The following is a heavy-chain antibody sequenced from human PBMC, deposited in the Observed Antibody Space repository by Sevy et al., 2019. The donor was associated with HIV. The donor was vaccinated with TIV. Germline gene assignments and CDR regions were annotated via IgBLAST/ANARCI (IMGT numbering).Heavy chain of an antibody. J-gene: IGHJ4*02. CDR3: AKRYSGNNPFDF. CDR2: ISVSGGTT. D-gene: IGHD5-12*01. V-gene: IGHV3-23*01. CDR1: GFTFSSYA. Sequence: GGSLRLSCAASGFTFSSYAMTWVRQAPGKGLEWVSIISVSGGTTYYADSVKGRFTISRDNSKNTLYLQMNSLRAEDTAVYYCAKRYSGNNPFDFWGQGTLVTVSS.